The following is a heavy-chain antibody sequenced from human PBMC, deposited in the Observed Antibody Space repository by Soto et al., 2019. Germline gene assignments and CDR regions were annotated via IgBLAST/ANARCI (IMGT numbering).Heavy chain of an antibody. V-gene: IGHV3-23*01. CDR2: ISGSGGST. J-gene: IGHJ4*02. CDR1: GFTFSNYV. CDR3: AKPRGSYYGRYVY. D-gene: IGHD1-26*01. Sequence: PGGSLRLSCAASGFTFSNYVMTWVRQAPGKGLEWVSGISGSGGSTYYADSVKGRFTISRDNSKNTLYLQMNSLRAEDTAVYYCAKPRGSYYGRYVYWGQGTLVTVSS.